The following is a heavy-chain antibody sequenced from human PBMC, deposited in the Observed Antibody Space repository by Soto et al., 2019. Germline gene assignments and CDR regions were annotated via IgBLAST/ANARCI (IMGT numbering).Heavy chain of an antibody. CDR1: GGTFSSHS. D-gene: IGHD4-17*01. CDR3: AREVGYGDFSAALLD. J-gene: IGHJ4*02. CDR2: IITLFGTA. V-gene: IGHV1-69*13. Sequence: SVKVSCKASGGTFSSHSINWVRQAPGQGLEWMGGIITLFGTANYAQNFQGIVTITADQSTSTAYMELNSLRSDDTAVYYCAREVGYGDFSAALLDWGQGTLVTVS.